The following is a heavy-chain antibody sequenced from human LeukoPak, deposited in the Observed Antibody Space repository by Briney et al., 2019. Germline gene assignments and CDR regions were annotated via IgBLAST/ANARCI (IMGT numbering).Heavy chain of an antibody. CDR3: AKEEGMDV. Sequence: PGGSLRLSCAASGFTFSSYGMHWVRQAPGKGLEWVAVISYDGSNKYYADSVKDRFTISRDNSKNTLYLQMNSLRAEDTAVYYCAKEEGMDVWGQGTTVTVSS. CDR2: ISYDGSNK. J-gene: IGHJ6*02. V-gene: IGHV3-30*18. CDR1: GFTFSSYG.